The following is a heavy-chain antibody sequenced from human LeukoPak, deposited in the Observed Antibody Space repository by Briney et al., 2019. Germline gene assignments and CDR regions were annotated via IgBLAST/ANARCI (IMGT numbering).Heavy chain of an antibody. V-gene: IGHV1-69*15. D-gene: IGHD3-22*01. J-gene: IGHJ6*03. CDR3: ARGRNYYEGSGYGYYYYYYMDV. CDR2: IIPAFGTS. Sequence: SVKVSCKASGGTFSGYAMSWVQPAPGQVLDCMERIIPAFGTSNYVQKFQGRVTITADESTSTAYMELSSLRSEDTAVYYCARGRNYYEGSGYGYYYYYYMDVWGKGTTVTVSS. CDR1: GGTFSGYA.